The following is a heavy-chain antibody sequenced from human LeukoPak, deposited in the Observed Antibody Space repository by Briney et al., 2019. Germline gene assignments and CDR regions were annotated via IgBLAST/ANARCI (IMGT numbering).Heavy chain of an antibody. CDR2: ISSSSSYI. V-gene: IGHV3-21*01. J-gene: IGHJ4*02. Sequence: VGTLRLSCAASGFTFSSYGLSWVRQAPGKGLEWVSSISSSSSYIYYADSVKGRFTISRDNAKNSLYLQMNSLRAEDTAVYYCARDLGGWGVGEYYFDYWGQGTLVTVSS. CDR1: GFTFSSYG. D-gene: IGHD6-19*01. CDR3: ARDLGGWGVGEYYFDY.